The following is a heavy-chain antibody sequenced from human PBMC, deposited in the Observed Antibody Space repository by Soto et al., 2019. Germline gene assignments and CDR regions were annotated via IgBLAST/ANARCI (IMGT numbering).Heavy chain of an antibody. D-gene: IGHD2-8*01. CDR1: GFTFSTYA. CDR2: LSDNGGTT. J-gene: IGHJ4*02. V-gene: IGHV3-23*01. CDR3: ASLIRDY. Sequence: SGGSLRLSCAASGFTFSTYAMDWVRQAPGKGLEWVSSLSDNGGTTYYADSVKGRFTISRDNAKNTLYLQMNSLRVEDTAVYYCASLIRDYWGQGTSVTVSS.